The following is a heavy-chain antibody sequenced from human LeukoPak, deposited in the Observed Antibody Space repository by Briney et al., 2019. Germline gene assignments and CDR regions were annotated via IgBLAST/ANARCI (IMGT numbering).Heavy chain of an antibody. CDR1: GFTFSSYG. D-gene: IGHD3-22*01. J-gene: IGHJ4*02. Sequence: GGSLRLSCAASGFTFSSYGMHWVRQAPGKGLEWVAVISYDGSNKYYADSVKGRFTISRDNSKNTLYLQMNSLRAEDTAVYYCARVRARYYDSSGHFDYWGQGTLVTVSS. CDR3: ARVRARYYDSSGHFDY. CDR2: ISYDGSNK. V-gene: IGHV3-30*03.